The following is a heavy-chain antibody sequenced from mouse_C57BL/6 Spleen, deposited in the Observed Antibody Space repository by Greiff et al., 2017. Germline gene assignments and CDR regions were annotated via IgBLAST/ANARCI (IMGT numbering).Heavy chain of an antibody. D-gene: IGHD1-1*01. CDR1: GFNIKNTY. CDR2: IDPANGNT. Sequence: VQLQQSVAELVRPGASVKLSCTASGFNIKNTYMHWVKQRPEQGLEWIGRIDPANGNTKYAPKFQGKATMTADTSSNTAYLQLSSLTSEDTAIYYCASARITAVVEGYFDVWGKGTTVTVSS. V-gene: IGHV14-3*01. CDR3: ASARITAVVEGYFDV. J-gene: IGHJ1*03.